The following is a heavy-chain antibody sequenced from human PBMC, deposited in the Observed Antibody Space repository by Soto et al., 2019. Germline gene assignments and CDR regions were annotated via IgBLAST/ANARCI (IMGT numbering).Heavy chain of an antibody. J-gene: IGHJ6*02. D-gene: IGHD3-22*01. CDR1: GFTFSSYE. CDR2: ISSSGSTI. Sequence: GGSLRLSCAASGFTFSSYEMNWVRQAPGKGLEWVSYISSSGSTIYYADSVKGRFTISRDNAKHSLYLQMNSLRAEDTAVYYCARFDSSGYYYYYYYYGMDVWGQGTTVTVSS. V-gene: IGHV3-48*03. CDR3: ARFDSSGYYYYYYYYGMDV.